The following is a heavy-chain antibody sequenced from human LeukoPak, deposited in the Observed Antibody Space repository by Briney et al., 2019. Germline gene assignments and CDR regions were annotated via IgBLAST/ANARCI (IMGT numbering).Heavy chain of an antibody. V-gene: IGHV5-51*01. CDR3: ARHHDYGDYGCFDY. D-gene: IGHD4-17*01. CDR2: IYPGDSDT. J-gene: IGHJ4*02. CDR1: GYSFTSYW. Sequence: GESLKISCKGSGYSFTSYWIGWVRQMPGKGLEWMGIIYPGDSDTRYSPSSQGQVTISADKSIRTAYLQWSSLKASDTAIYYCARHHDYGDYGCFDYWGQGTLVTVSS.